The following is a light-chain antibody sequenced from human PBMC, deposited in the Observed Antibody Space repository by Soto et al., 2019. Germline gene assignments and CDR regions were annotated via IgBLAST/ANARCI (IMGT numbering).Light chain of an antibody. CDR3: QQFNSYPVT. V-gene: IGKV1-9*01. CDR2: AAS. Sequence: IQLTQSPSSLSASLGDRVTITCRASQGISSYLAWYQQKPGKAPKLLIYAASTLQSGVPSRFSGSGSGTDFTLTISSLQPEDFATYYCQQFNSYPVTFGQGTKLEIK. CDR1: QGISSY. J-gene: IGKJ2*01.